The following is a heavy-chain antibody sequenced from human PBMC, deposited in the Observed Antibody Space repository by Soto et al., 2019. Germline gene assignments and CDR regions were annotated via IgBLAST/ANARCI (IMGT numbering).Heavy chain of an antibody. V-gene: IGHV3-23*01. CDR2: ISGSGDSA. CDR3: GKERRGSGWSVCNY. CDR1: GFTFRDYA. Sequence: VQLLESGGGLVQPGGSLRLSCAASGFTFRDYAMNLVRQAPGKGLEWVSDISGSGDSARYADSVRGRFTISRDNSRNTLYLQMNSLRVDDTAVYYCGKERRGSGWSVCNYWGQGTLVTVSS. J-gene: IGHJ4*02. D-gene: IGHD6-19*01.